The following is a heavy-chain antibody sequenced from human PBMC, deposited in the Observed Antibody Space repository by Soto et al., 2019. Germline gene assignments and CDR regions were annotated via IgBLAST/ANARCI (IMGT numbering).Heavy chain of an antibody. CDR2: IIPIFGTA. CDR3: ARSRDGYNFHYYYYGMDV. V-gene: IGHV1-69*13. Sequence: ASVKVSCKASGGTFSSYAISWVRQAPGQGLEWMGGIIPIFGTANYAQKFQGRVTITADESTSTAYMELSSLRSEDTAVYYCARSRDGYNFHYYYYGMDVWGQGTTVTVSS. J-gene: IGHJ6*02. CDR1: GGTFSSYA. D-gene: IGHD5-12*01.